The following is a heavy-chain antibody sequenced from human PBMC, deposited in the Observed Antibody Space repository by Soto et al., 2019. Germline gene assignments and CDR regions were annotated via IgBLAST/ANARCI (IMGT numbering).Heavy chain of an antibody. J-gene: IGHJ6*02. CDR1: GGTFSSYT. CDR2: IIPILGIA. Sequence: SVKVSCKASGGTFSSYTISWVRQAPGQGLEWKGRIIPILGIANYAQKFQGRVTITADKSTSTAYMELSSLRSEDTAVYYCARASGIVVVPASHYYYYGMDVWGQGTTVTVSS. V-gene: IGHV1-69*02. D-gene: IGHD2-2*01. CDR3: ARASGIVVVPASHYYYYGMDV.